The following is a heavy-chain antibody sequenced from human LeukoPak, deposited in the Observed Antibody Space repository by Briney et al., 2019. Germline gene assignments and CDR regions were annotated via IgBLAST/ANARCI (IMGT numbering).Heavy chain of an antibody. D-gene: IGHD3-22*01. V-gene: IGHV1-18*01. J-gene: IGHJ4*02. CDR2: ISPYNGNT. CDR1: GYTFTKYG. CDR3: ARGGTYYYDSSGYYYLASLDY. Sequence: VASVKVSCKASGYTFTKYGINWVRQAPGQGLEWMGWISPYNGNTKYAQKLQGRVTMTTDTSTSTAYMELRSLRSDDTAVYYCARGGTYYYDSSGYYYLASLDYWGQGTLVTVSS.